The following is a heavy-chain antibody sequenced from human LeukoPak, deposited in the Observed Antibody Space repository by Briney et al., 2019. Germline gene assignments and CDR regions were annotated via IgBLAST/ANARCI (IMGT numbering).Heavy chain of an antibody. CDR2: IIPLFNTP. V-gene: IGHV1-69*06. Sequence: ASVKVSCKDSGGTFSSYSINWVRQAPRQGLEWMGGIIPLFNTPNYAQKFQGRVSITADKSTSTVYMELSSLRSDDTAIYYCAFEGYNYGYNWGQGTLVTVSS. D-gene: IGHD5-18*01. CDR3: AFEGYNYGYN. CDR1: GGTFSSYS. J-gene: IGHJ4*02.